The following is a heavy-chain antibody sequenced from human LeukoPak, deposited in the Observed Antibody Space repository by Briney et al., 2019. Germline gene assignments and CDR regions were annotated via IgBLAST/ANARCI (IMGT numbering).Heavy chain of an antibody. CDR1: GFTSTNYA. CDR2: FIRSSGNT. V-gene: IGHV3-23*01. Sequence: GGSLRLSCAASGFTSTNYAMNWVRQAPGKGLVWVSVFIRSSGNTDYADSVKGRFTISRDNLKKTLFLQMNSPRAEDTAIYYCAKGAYDYIEISYFDSWGQGTLVTVSS. J-gene: IGHJ4*02. CDR3: AKGAYDYIEISYFDS. D-gene: IGHD3-16*01.